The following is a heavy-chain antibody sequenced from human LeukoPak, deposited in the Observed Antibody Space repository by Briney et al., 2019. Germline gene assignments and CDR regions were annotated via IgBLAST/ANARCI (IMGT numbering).Heavy chain of an antibody. J-gene: IGHJ4*02. CDR2: IIPIFGTA. CDR1: GGTFSSYA. V-gene: IGHV1-69*06. D-gene: IGHD3-16*02. Sequence: GASVKVSCKASGGTFSSYAISWVRQAPGQGLEWMGGIIPIFGTANYAQKFQGRVTITADKSTSTAYMELSSLRSEDTAVYYCATPYYDYVWGSYRPFNYWGQGTLVTVSS. CDR3: ATPYYDYVWGSYRPFNY.